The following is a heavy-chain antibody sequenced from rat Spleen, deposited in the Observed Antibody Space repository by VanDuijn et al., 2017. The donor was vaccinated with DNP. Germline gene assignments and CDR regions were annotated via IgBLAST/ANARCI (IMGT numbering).Heavy chain of an antibody. Sequence: EVQLVQSGGGLVQPGRSLRLSCTTSGFTFGDYHMAWVRQAPTKGLEWVASITNSGGSTYYRDSVKGRFTISRDNAKSTLYLQMDSLRSEDTATYYCATAGKNGLDYWGQGVMVTVSS. J-gene: IGHJ2*01. CDR1: GFTFGDYH. CDR2: ITNSGGST. V-gene: IGHV5-25*01. CDR3: ATAGKNGLDY.